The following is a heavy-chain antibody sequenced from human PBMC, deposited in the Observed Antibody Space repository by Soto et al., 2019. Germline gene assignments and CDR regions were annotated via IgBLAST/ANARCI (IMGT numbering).Heavy chain of an antibody. CDR1: GFTFDDYA. Sequence: GGSLRLSCAASGFTFDDYAMHWVRQAPGKGLEWVSGISWNSGSIGYADSVKGRFTISRDNAKNSLYLQMNSLRAEDTALYYCAKDGHSGYGYYYYYMDVWGKGTTVTVSS. CDR2: ISWNSGSI. CDR3: AKDGHSGYGYYYYYMDV. J-gene: IGHJ6*03. V-gene: IGHV3-9*01. D-gene: IGHD5-12*01.